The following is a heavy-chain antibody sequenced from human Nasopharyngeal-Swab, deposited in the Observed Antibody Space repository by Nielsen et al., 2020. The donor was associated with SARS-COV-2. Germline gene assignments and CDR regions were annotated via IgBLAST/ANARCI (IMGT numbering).Heavy chain of an antibody. Sequence: RQAPGKGLEWIGYIYYSGSTNYNPSLKSRVTISVDTSKNQFFLKLSSVTAADTAVYYCARALRYFDWSGSWWFDPWGQGTLVTVSS. CDR2: IYYSGST. CDR3: ARALRYFDWSGSWWFDP. J-gene: IGHJ5*02. V-gene: IGHV4-59*01. D-gene: IGHD3-9*01.